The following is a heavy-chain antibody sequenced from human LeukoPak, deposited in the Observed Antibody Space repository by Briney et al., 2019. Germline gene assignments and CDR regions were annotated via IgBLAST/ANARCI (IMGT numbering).Heavy chain of an antibody. CDR1: GSTFSSYA. Sequence: GGSLRLSCAASGSTFSSYAMHWVRQAPGKGLEWVAVISYDGSNKYYADSVKGRFAISRDNSKNTLYLHMNSLRAEDTAVYYCARDSNIVPSVGPYYYYGMDVWGQGTTVTVSS. CDR2: ISYDGSNK. D-gene: IGHD2/OR15-2a*01. J-gene: IGHJ6*02. V-gene: IGHV3-30*09. CDR3: ARDSNIVPSVGPYYYYGMDV.